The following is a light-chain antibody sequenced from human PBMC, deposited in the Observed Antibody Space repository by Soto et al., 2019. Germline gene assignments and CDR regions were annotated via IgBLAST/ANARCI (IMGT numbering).Light chain of an antibody. CDR1: QIIRTY. CDR2: SAS. V-gene: IGKV1-39*01. J-gene: IGKJ2*01. CDR3: QQGYSPLPYT. Sequence: DIQMTQSPSSLSASVGDRVTITCRASQIIRTYLNWYQQKPGKAPKLLVHSASTLHSGVSSRFSGSGSGTNFTLAIHHLQPEDYATFFCQQGYSPLPYTFGQGTRVDIK.